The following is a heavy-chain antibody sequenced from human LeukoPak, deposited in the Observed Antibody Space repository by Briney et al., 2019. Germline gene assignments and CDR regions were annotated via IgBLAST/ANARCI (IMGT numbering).Heavy chain of an antibody. CDR3: ARGGYYDISGYSVDY. CDR2: IYYSGST. V-gene: IGHV4-59*01. Sequence: SETLSLTCTVSGGSISSYYWSWIRQPPGKGLEWIGYIYYSGSTNYNPSLKSRVTISHDTSNNQFSLKLSCVTAADTAVYYCARGGYYDISGYSVDYWGQGTLVTVSS. D-gene: IGHD3-22*01. CDR1: GGSISSYY. J-gene: IGHJ4*02.